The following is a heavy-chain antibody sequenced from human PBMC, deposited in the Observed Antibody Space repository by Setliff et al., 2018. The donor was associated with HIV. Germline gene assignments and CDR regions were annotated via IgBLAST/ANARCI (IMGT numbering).Heavy chain of an antibody. D-gene: IGHD1-1*01. CDR2: VYYSRSA. J-gene: IGHJ4*02. CDR1: GGSLSSNLNY. V-gene: IGHV4-39*07. CDR3: ARNSQNGIQPHLLAS. Sequence: NPSETLSRTCTLSGGSLSSNLNYWGWIRQPPGKGLEWIANVYYSRSAYYNPSLRSRVTMSVETSKNQCSLMLDSVTAADTAVNYFARNSQNGIQPHLLASWGPGTLVTVSS.